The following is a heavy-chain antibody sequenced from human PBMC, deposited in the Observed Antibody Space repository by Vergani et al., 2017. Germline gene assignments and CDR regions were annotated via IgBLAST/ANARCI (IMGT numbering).Heavy chain of an antibody. J-gene: IGHJ5*02. CDR3: AKARPYCGGDCYNNWFDP. CDR1: GFTFSSYW. Sequence: EVQLVESGGGLVQPGGSLRLSCAASGFTFSSYWMSWVRQAPGKGLEWVANIKQDGSEKYYVDSVKGRFTISRDNAKNSLYLQMNSLRAEDTAVYYCAKARPYCGGDCYNNWFDPWGQGTLVTVSS. V-gene: IGHV3-7*03. CDR2: IKQDGSEK. D-gene: IGHD2-21*02.